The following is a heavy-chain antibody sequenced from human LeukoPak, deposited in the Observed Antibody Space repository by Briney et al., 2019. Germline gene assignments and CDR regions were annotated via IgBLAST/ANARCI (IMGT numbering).Heavy chain of an antibody. Sequence: PSETLSLTCTVSGGSISSSSYHWGWIRQPPGKGLEWIGIIYYSGSTYYNPSLRSRVTISVDTSKNQFSLKLSSVTAADTAVYYCARRYCSGGSCYYFDYWGQGTLVTVSS. D-gene: IGHD2-15*01. V-gene: IGHV4-39*01. CDR2: IYYSGST. CDR3: ARRYCSGGSCYYFDY. J-gene: IGHJ4*02. CDR1: GGSISSSSYH.